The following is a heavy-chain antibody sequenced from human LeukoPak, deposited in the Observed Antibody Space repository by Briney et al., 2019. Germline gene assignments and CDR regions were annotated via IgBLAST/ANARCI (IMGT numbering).Heavy chain of an antibody. J-gene: IGHJ4*02. CDR2: IYYSGST. CDR3: ARIGSSGWYGLFVDY. Sequence: SETLSLNCTVSGGTISSHYWSWIRQPPGKGLEWIGYIYYSGSTNYNPSLKSRVTISVDTSKNQFSLKLSSVTAADTAVYYCARIGSSGWYGLFVDYWGQGTLVTVSS. D-gene: IGHD6-19*01. CDR1: GGTISSHY. V-gene: IGHV4-59*11.